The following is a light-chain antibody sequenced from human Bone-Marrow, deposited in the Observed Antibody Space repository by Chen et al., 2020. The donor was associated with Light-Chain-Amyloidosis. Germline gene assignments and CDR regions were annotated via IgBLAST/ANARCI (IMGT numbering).Light chain of an antibody. CDR3: QVWDRSSDRPV. CDR2: DDS. J-gene: IGLJ3*02. CDR1: YIGATS. V-gene: IGLV3-21*02. Sequence: SYVLTQPSSVSVASGQTPTIACGGNYIGATSVHWYQQTPGQAPLLVVYDDSDRPSGIPERLSGSNSGNTATLTISRVEAGDEADYYCQVWDRSSDRPVFGGGTKLTVL.